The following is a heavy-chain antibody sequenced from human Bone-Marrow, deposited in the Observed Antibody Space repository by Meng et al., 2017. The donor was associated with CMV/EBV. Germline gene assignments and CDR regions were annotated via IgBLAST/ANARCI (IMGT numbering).Heavy chain of an antibody. J-gene: IGHJ6*02. D-gene: IGHD6-19*01. CDR3: ATDGWAKWIAVAGMDV. V-gene: IGHV4-39*02. CDR1: GGSISSSSYY. CDR2: IYYSGST. Sequence: SETRSLTCTVPGGSISSSSYYWGWIRQPPGKGLEWIVSIYYSGSTHYNPSPKSRVTISVDTSKNQFSLKLSSVTAADTALYYCATDGWAKWIAVAGMDVWGQGTTVTVSS.